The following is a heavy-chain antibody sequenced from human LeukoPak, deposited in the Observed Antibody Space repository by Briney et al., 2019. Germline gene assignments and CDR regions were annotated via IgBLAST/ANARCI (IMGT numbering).Heavy chain of an antibody. Sequence: PGGSLRLSCAASGFTFSSYAMSWVRQAPGKGLEWVSAISGNGGSTYYADSVKGRFTISRDNSKNTLYLQMNRLRAEDTAVYYCAKGVSLWFGDTDAFDIWAQRTMLSV. D-gene: IGHD3-10*01. CDR3: AKGVSLWFGDTDAFDI. CDR1: GFTFSSYA. V-gene: IGHV3-23*01. CDR2: ISGNGGST. J-gene: IGHJ3*02.